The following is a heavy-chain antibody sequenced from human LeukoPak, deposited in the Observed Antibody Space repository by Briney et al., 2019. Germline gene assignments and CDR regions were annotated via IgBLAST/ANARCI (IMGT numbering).Heavy chain of an antibody. J-gene: IGHJ4*02. V-gene: IGHV4-59*12. CDR2: IYYSGST. CDR3: ARATPNYYDSSGYTYYFDY. Sequence: SETLSLTCTVSGGSISSYYWSWIRQPPGKGLEWIGYIYYSGSTNYNPSLKSRVTTSVDTSKNQFSLKLSSVTAADTAVYYCARATPNYYDSSGYTYYFDYWGQGTLVTVSS. CDR1: GGSISSYY. D-gene: IGHD3-22*01.